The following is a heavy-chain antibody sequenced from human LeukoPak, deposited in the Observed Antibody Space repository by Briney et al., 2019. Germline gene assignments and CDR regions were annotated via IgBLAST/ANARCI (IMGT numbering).Heavy chain of an antibody. J-gene: IGHJ3*02. CDR3: ARAKRNGFDI. V-gene: IGHV3-48*01. CDR1: GFTFSNYS. Sequence: PGGSLRLPCEASGFTFSNYSMNWVRQAPGKGLEWVSYIRSSSSTIYYADSVKGRFTISRDNAKNSLYLQMNSLRAEDTAVYYCARAKRNGFDIWGQGTMVTVSS. CDR2: IRSSSSTI.